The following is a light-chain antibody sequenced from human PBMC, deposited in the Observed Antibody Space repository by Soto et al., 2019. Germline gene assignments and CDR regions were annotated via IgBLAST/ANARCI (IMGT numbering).Light chain of an antibody. Sequence: EIVLTQSPATLSLSPGERATLSCRASQSVSNYLAWFQQKPGQAPRLLIYDASNRATGIPARFSGPGSGTDFTLTITSQEPEDFAIYYCQQRTNWPPAFGQGTRLEIK. CDR3: QQRTNWPPA. J-gene: IGKJ5*01. CDR1: QSVSNY. CDR2: DAS. V-gene: IGKV3-11*01.